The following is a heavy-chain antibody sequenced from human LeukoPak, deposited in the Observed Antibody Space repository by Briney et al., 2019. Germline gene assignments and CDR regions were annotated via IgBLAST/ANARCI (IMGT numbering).Heavy chain of an antibody. V-gene: IGHV4-34*01. CDR1: GGSISSYY. CDR3: ARTTEGGYTYDYFYYYYMDV. D-gene: IGHD5-18*01. CDR2: INHSGST. J-gene: IGHJ6*03. Sequence: SETLSLTCTVSGGSISSYYWSWIWQPPGKGLEWIGEINHSGSTNYNPSLKSRVTISVDTSKNQFSLKLSSVTAADTAVYNCARTTEGGYTYDYFYYYYMDVWGKGTTVTISS.